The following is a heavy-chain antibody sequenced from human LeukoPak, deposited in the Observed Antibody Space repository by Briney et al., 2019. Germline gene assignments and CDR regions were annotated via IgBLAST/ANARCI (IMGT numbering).Heavy chain of an antibody. CDR3: AKDVGYDPDGMDV. CDR1: GFTFSSYG. CDR2: ISYDGSNK. J-gene: IGHJ6*02. V-gene: IGHV3-30*18. D-gene: IGHD2-2*01. Sequence: GGSLRLSCAASGFTFSSYGMHWVRQAPGKGLEWVAVISYDGSNKYYANSVKGRFTISRDNAKNSLYLQMNSLRAEDTALYYCAKDVGYDPDGMDVWGQGTTVTVSS.